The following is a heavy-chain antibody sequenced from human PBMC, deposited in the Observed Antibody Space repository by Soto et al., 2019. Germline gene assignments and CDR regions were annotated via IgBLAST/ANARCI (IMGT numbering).Heavy chain of an antibody. J-gene: IGHJ6*02. CDR1: GGTFSSYA. D-gene: IGHD1-26*01. V-gene: IGHV1-69*13. CDR2: IIPIFGTA. CDR3: ATASVSGSHSRYYYGIDV. Sequence: SVKVSCKASGGTFSSYAISWVRQAPGQGLEWMGGIIPIFGTANYAQKFQGRVTITADESTSTAYMELSSLRSEDTAVYYCATASVSGSHSRYYYGIDVWGQGTTVTVSS.